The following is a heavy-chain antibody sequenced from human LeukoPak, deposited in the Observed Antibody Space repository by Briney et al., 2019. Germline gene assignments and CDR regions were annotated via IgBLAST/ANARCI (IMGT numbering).Heavy chain of an antibody. J-gene: IGHJ4*02. D-gene: IGHD2-15*01. V-gene: IGHV1-46*01. Sequence: ASVKVSCKASGYSFTSYYIHWVRQAPGQGLEWMGIINPTGGTTSYAQKFQGRVTMTRDMSTSTVYMEPSSLRSDDTAVYYCARSDSWFDYWGQGTLVTVSS. CDR3: ARSDSWFDY. CDR2: INPTGGTT. CDR1: GYSFTSYY.